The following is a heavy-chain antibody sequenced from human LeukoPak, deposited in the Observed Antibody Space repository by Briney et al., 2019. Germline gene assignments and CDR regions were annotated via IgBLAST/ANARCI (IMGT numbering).Heavy chain of an antibody. J-gene: IGHJ6*02. D-gene: IGHD3-9*01. CDR2: ISFDGSLN. CDR3: ARDSRPGWASTLTSYPGLDYYSGLDV. CDR1: GFTFSSYG. Sequence: GRSLRLSCAASGFTFSSYGMHWVHQAPGKGLEWVTIISFDGSLNYYAASVKGRFTISRDNSNNTLFLQMNGLRPEDTAVYYCARDSRPGWASTLTSYPGLDYYSGLDVWGQGTTVTVS. V-gene: IGHV3-30*06.